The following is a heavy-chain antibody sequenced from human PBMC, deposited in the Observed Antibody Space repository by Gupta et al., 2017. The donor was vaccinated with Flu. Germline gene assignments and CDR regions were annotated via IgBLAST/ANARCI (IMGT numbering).Heavy chain of an antibody. CDR1: GFFFSNYW. CDR3: ARDQS. CDR2: IKYDGSVI. J-gene: IGHJ4*02. V-gene: IGHV3-7*01. Sequence: EVRLVESEGGLVQPGGSLRLSCVTSGFFFSNYWMSWVRQAPGRGLGWVANIKYDGSVISYVESVRGRVIISRDNAKNSLYLQMNSLRAEDTAVYYCARDQSWGQGTLVTVSS.